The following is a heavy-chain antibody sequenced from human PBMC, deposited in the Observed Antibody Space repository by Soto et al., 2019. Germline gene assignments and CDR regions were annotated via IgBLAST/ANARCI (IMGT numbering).Heavy chain of an antibody. V-gene: IGHV1-46*01. CDR1: GYTFTSYY. CDR2: INPSGGST. Sequence: ASLKVSCKASGYTFTSYYMHWVRQAPGQGLEWMGIINPSGGSTSYAQKFQGRVTMTRDTSTSTVYMELSSLRSEDTAVYYCARRGSLGGSYSLRIFYYYGMDVWGQGTTVTVSS. J-gene: IGHJ6*02. D-gene: IGHD1-26*01. CDR3: ARRGSLGGSYSLRIFYYYGMDV.